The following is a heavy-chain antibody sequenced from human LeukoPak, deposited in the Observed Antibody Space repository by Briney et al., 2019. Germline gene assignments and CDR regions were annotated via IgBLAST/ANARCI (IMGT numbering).Heavy chain of an antibody. J-gene: IGHJ6*02. V-gene: IGHV4-34*01. Sequence: SETLSLTCAVYGGSFSGYYWGWIRQPPGKGLEWIGEINHSGSTNYNPSLKSRVTISADTSKNQFSLKLSSVTAADTAVYYCARAVTYYYYYGMDVWGQGTTVTVSS. D-gene: IGHD4-17*01. CDR1: GGSFSGYY. CDR2: INHSGST. CDR3: ARAVTYYYYYGMDV.